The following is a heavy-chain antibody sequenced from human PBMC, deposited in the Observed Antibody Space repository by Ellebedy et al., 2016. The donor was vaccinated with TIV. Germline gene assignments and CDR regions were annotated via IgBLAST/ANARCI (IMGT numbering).Heavy chain of an antibody. V-gene: IGHV3-33*01. D-gene: IGHD6-13*01. CDR2: IWYDGDNK. Sequence: GESLKISCAASGFIISNYGMHWVRQAPGKGLEWVAVIWYDGDNKHYADSVKGRFTISKDNSKNTLYLQMNSLRAKDTAVYYCSRGIAAVMYWGQGTLVTVSS. J-gene: IGHJ4*02. CDR3: SRGIAAVMY. CDR1: GFIISNYG.